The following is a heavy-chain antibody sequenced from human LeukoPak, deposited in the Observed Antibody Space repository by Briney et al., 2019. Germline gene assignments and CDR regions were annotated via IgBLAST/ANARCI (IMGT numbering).Heavy chain of an antibody. CDR2: IKSKTVGGTT. V-gene: IGHV3-15*01. J-gene: IGHJ4*02. CDR1: GFTFDDYA. CDR3: TTGFGDDLFDY. Sequence: PGRSLRLSCAASGFTFDDYAMHWVRQAPGKGLEWVGRIKSKTVGGTTDYAAPVKGRFTISRDDSKNTLYLQMNSLKTEDTAVYYCTTGFGDDLFDYWGQGTLVTVSS. D-gene: IGHD3-10*01.